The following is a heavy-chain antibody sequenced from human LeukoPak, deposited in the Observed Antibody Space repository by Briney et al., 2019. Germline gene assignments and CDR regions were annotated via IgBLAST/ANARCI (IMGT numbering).Heavy chain of an antibody. CDR1: GYTFTSYG. CDR3: ARDYREGLELPRFDP. Sequence: ASVKVSCKASGYTFTSYGISWVRQAPGQGLEWMGWISAYNGNTNYAQKLQGRVTMTTDTSTSTAYMELRSLRSDDTAVYYCARDYREGLELPRFDPWGQGTLVTVSS. J-gene: IGHJ5*02. D-gene: IGHD1-7*01. V-gene: IGHV1-18*01. CDR2: ISAYNGNT.